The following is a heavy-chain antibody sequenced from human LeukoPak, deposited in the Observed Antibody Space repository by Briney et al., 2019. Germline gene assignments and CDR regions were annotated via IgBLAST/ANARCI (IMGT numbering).Heavy chain of an antibody. V-gene: IGHV3-30-3*01. Sequence: GRSLRLSCAASGFTFSSYAMHWVRQAPGEGLEWVAVISYDGSNKYYADSVKGRFTISRDNSKNTLYLQMNSLRAEDTAVYYCARDRDSSGYYLDYWGQGTLVTVSS. CDR1: GFTFSSYA. J-gene: IGHJ4*02. D-gene: IGHD3-22*01. CDR3: ARDRDSSGYYLDY. CDR2: ISYDGSNK.